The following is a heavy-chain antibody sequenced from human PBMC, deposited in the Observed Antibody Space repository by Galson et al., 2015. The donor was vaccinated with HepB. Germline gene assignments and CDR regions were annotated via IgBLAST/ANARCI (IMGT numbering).Heavy chain of an antibody. J-gene: IGHJ6*02. V-gene: IGHV3-33*08. D-gene: IGHD3-9*01. CDR3: ARGPPHYDILTGYYNYYGMDV. CDR1: GFTFSSYG. CDR2: IWYDGSNK. Sequence: SLRLSCAASGFTFSSYGMHWVRQAPGKGLEWVAVIWYDGSNKYYADSVKGRFTISRDNSKNTLYLQMNSLRAEDTAVYYCARGPPHYDILTGYYNYYGMDVWGQGTTVTVSS.